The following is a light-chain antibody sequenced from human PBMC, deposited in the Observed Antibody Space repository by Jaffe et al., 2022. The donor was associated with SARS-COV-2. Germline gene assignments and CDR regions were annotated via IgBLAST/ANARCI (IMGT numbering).Light chain of an antibody. CDR1: QSVDSY. CDR3: QQRSNWPLT. J-gene: IGKJ4*01. Sequence: DIVLTQSPATLSLSPGERATLSCRASQSVDSYLAWYQQKPGQAPRLLIYDASNRATGIPARFSGGGSGTDFTLTISSLEPEDFAVYYCQQRSNWPLTFGGGTKVEI. V-gene: IGKV3-11*01. CDR2: DAS.